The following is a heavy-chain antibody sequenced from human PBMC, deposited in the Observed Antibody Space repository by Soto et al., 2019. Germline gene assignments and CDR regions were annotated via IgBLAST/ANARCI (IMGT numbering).Heavy chain of an antibody. D-gene: IGHD1-26*01. V-gene: IGHV4-39*01. CDR1: GGSISSSSYY. J-gene: IGHJ4*02. CDR3: ASRRELWFDY. CDR2: IYYSGST. Sequence: PSWTLYLTCTVSGGSISSSSYYWGWIRQPPGKGLEWIGSIYYSGSTYYNPSLKSRVTISVDTSKNQFSLKLSSVTAADTAVYYCASRRELWFDYWGQGTLVPVSS.